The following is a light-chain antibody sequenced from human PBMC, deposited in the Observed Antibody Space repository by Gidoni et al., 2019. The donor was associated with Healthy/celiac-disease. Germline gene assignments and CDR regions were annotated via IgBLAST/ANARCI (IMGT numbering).Light chain of an antibody. V-gene: IGLV3-1*01. CDR1: KLWDKY. J-gene: IGLJ2*01. CDR2: KDS. CDR3: QAWDSSTNVV. Sequence: SYELTQPPSVSVSPGQTASITCSGDKLWDKYACWYQQKPGQSPVLVIYKDSKRPSGIPERISGSNSGNTATLTISGTQAMDEADYYCQAWDSSTNVVFGGGTKLTVL.